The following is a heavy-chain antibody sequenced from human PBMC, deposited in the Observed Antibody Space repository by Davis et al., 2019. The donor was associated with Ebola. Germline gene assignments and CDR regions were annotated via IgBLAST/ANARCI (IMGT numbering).Heavy chain of an antibody. Sequence: SETLSLTCAVYGGSFSGYYWSWIRQPPGKGLEWIGEINHSGSTKYNPSLKSRVSISVDTSKNQFSLKLTSVTAADTAVYYCASAPNIYYFDYWGQGTLVTVSS. CDR3: ASAPNIYYFDY. D-gene: IGHD2/OR15-2a*01. V-gene: IGHV4-34*01. J-gene: IGHJ4*02. CDR2: INHSGST. CDR1: GGSFSGYY.